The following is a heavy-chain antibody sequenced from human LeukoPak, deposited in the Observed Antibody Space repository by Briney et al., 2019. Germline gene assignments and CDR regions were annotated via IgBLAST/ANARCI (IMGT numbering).Heavy chain of an antibody. J-gene: IGHJ4*02. CDR2: ISPSGDIT. CDR1: GFTFSNHG. D-gene: IGHD3-10*01. V-gene: IGHV3-23*01. CDR3: AKDDAWLRFGE. Sequence: GGSLRLSCTASGFTFSNHGMNWVRQAPGKGLEWVSGISPSGDITYYADSVKGRFTISRDNSKNTLYLEVIGLTAEDTAVYYCAKDDAWLRFGEWSQGTLVTVSS.